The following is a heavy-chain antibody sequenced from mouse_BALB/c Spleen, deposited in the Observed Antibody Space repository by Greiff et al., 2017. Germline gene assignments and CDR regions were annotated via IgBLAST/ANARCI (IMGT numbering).Heavy chain of an antibody. D-gene: IGHD2-3*01. CDR1: GFTFSDYY. V-gene: IGHV5-4*02. Sequence: DVHLVESGGGLVKPGGSLKLSCAASGFTFSDYYMYWVRQTPEKRLEWVATISDGGSYTYYPDSVKGRFTISRDNAKNNLYLQMSSLKSEDTAMYYCARDGDGYYAMDYWGQGTSVTVSS. CDR3: ARDGDGYYAMDY. J-gene: IGHJ4*01. CDR2: ISDGGSYT.